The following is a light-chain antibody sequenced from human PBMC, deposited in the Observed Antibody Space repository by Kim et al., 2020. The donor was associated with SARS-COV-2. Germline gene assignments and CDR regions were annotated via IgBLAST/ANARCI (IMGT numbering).Light chain of an antibody. J-gene: IGKJ2*01. CDR1: QRISIS. Sequence: SASVGDRVTITCRASQRISISMAWYQQKPGKAPKLRIYDASSLESGVPSRFSGSGTGTKFTLTISSLQPEDFAIYYCQQYNSYTYSFGQGTKLEI. V-gene: IGKV1-5*01. CDR3: QQYNSYTYS. CDR2: DAS.